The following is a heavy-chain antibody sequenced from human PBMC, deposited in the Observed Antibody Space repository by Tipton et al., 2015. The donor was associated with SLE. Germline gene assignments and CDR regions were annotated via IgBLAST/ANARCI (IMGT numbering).Heavy chain of an antibody. CDR1: GFIFYDYA. CDR3: ARDRNDYGNPHFWYDMDV. CDR2: ITWNSGFT. D-gene: IGHD4-17*01. V-gene: IGHV3-9*01. Sequence: SLRLSCVASGFIFYDYAMHWVRQVPGKGLEHVSGITWNSGFTGYADSVRGRFTISRDNAKSSLYLQMNNLRPEDTALYYCARDRNDYGNPHFWYDMDVWGQGTTVTVSS. J-gene: IGHJ6*02.